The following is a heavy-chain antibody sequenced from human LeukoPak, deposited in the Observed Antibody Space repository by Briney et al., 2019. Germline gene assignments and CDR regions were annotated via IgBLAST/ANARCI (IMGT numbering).Heavy chain of an antibody. CDR2: IYSGGST. CDR1: GFTVSSNY. Sequence: PGGSLRLSCAASGFTVSSNYMSWVRQAPGKGLEWVSVIYSGGSTYYADSVKGRFTISRDNSKNTLYLQMNSLSAEDTAVYYCARDCLGGSCYGGRRGYYYGMDVWGQGTTVTVSS. CDR3: ARDCLGGSCYGGRRGYYYGMDV. V-gene: IGHV3-53*01. J-gene: IGHJ6*02. D-gene: IGHD2-15*01.